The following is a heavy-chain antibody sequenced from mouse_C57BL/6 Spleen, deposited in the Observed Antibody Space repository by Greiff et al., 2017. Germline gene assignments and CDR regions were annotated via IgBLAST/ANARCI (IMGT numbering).Heavy chain of an antibody. J-gene: IGHJ3*01. CDR3: ARSDSSGPAWFAD. D-gene: IGHD3-2*02. Sequence: QVQLQQPGAELVKPGASVKMSCKASGYTFTSYWITWVKQRPGQGLEWIGDIYPGSGSTNYNEKFKSKATLTVDTSSSTAYMQLSSLTSEDSAVYYCARSDSSGPAWFADWGQGTLVTVSA. V-gene: IGHV1-55*01. CDR2: IYPGSGST. CDR1: GYTFTSYW.